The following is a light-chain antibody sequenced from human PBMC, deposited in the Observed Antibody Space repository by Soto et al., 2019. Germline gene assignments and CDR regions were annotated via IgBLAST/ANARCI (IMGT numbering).Light chain of an antibody. J-gene: IGKJ1*01. V-gene: IGKV3-20*01. CDR1: HSVNNSF. CDR3: QQYGTYLT. Sequence: LTQSTGDRSLSPGERATHSYKASHSVNNSFFAWYQQRPSHAPRLLIYGAYRRATGIPDRFSGSGTGTDCPRTISRLEPEDWAVYYCQQYGTYLTFGRGTKVAIK. CDR2: GAY.